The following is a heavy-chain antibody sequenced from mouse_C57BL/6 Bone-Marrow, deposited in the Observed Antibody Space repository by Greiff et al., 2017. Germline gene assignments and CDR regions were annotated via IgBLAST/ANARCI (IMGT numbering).Heavy chain of an antibody. D-gene: IGHD1-1*02. J-gene: IGHJ4*01. CDR2: IYPRSGNT. CDR3: ASRVLWAMDY. Sequence: QVQLQQSGPELVRPGASVKISCKAPGYTFTSYGISWVKQRTGQGLEWIGEIYPRSGNTYYNEKFKGKATLTADKSSSTAYMELRSLTSEDSAVYFCASRVLWAMDYWGQGTSVTVSS. CDR1: GYTFTSYG. V-gene: IGHV1-81*01.